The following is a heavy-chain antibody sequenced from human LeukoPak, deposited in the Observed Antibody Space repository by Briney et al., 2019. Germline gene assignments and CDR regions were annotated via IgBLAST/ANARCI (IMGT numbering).Heavy chain of an antibody. D-gene: IGHD6-19*01. V-gene: IGHV4-59*01. Sequence: SETLSLTCAVSGASITSYYLSWIRQPPGKGLEWIGYIYYSGSTNYNPSLKSRVTMSVDTSKHEFSLKLSSVTTADTAVYYCATRRIAVAAPFDYWGQGTLVTVSS. CDR1: GASITSYY. CDR2: IYYSGST. J-gene: IGHJ4*02. CDR3: ATRRIAVAAPFDY.